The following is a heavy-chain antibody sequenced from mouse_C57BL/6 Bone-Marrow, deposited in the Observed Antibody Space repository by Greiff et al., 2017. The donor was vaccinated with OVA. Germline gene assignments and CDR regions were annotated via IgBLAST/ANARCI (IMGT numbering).Heavy chain of an antibody. CDR3: ANPGSKFSFAY. Sequence: QVQLQQPGAELVMPGASVKLSCKASGYTFTSYWMHWVKQRPGQGLEWIGEIDPSDSYTNYNQKFKGKSTLTVDKSSSTAYMQLSSLTSEDSAVDYCANPGSKFSFAYWGQGTLVTVSA. J-gene: IGHJ3*01. D-gene: IGHD2-5*01. CDR1: GYTFTSYW. CDR2: IDPSDSYT. V-gene: IGHV1-69*01.